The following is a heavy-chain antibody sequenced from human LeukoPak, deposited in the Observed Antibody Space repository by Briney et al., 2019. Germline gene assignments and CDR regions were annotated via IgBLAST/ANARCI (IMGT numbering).Heavy chain of an antibody. J-gene: IGHJ5*02. CDR3: ARGALRWFDL. CDR1: GFTFSNAW. V-gene: IGHV3-15*01. CDR2: IRSKTDGGTT. Sequence: GGSLRLSCAASGFTFSNAWMNWVRQAPGKGLEWVGRIRSKTDGGTTDYAAPVEGRFTISRDDSKNTLSLQTNSLKTDDTGVYYCARGALRWFDLWGQGTLVTVSS.